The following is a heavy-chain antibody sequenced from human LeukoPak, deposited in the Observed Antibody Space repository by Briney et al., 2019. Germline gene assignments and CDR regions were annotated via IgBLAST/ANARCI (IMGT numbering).Heavy chain of an antibody. CDR3: ATVGGYGAGHYYYMDV. J-gene: IGHJ6*03. V-gene: IGHV1-2*04. Sequence: ASVKVSCKASGYTFTGYYMHWVRQAPGQGLEWMGWINPNSGGTNYAQKFQGWVTMTRDTSISTAYMELSRLRSDDTAVYYCATVGGYGAGHYYYMDVWGKGTTVTVSS. CDR1: GYTFTGYY. D-gene: IGHD3-22*01. CDR2: INPNSGGT.